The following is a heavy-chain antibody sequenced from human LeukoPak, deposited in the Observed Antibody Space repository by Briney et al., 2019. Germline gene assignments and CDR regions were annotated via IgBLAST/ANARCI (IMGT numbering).Heavy chain of an antibody. CDR3: ARDVERFVEWD. V-gene: IGHV1-69*04. D-gene: IGHD3-3*01. Sequence: ASVKVSCKASGYPFTSYGISWVRQAPGQGLEWMGRIIPVLDIVNYAQKFQDRVMFTADKSTNTAYMDLSGLRSDGTAVYYCARDVERFVEWDWGQGTLVTVSS. CDR2: IIPVLDIV. J-gene: IGHJ4*02. CDR1: GYPFTSYG.